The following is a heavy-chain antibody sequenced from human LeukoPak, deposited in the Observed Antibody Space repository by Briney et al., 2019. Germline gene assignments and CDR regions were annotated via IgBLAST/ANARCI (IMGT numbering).Heavy chain of an antibody. D-gene: IGHD2-2*01. V-gene: IGHV4-61*01. CDR3: ARDIVVVPAADSRAIAEDY. CDR1: GGSFSSGSYY. Sequence: SETLSLTCTVSGGSFSSGSYYWSWIRQPPGKGLEWIGYIDYSGSTNYNPSLKSRVTISVDTSKNQFSLKLSSVTAADTAVYYCARDIVVVPAADSRAIAEDYWGQGTLVTVSS. CDR2: IDYSGST. J-gene: IGHJ4*02.